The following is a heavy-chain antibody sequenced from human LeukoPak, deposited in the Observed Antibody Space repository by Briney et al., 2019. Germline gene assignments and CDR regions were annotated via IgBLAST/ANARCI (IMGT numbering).Heavy chain of an antibody. CDR1: GYTFTSYG. Sequence: ASVKVSCKASGYTFTSYGISWVRQAPGQGLEWMGWIGAYNGNTNYAQKLQGRVTMTTDTSTSTAYMELRSLRSDDTAVYYCARVIYDYGGNQLFDYWGQGTLVTVSS. D-gene: IGHD4-23*01. J-gene: IGHJ4*02. V-gene: IGHV1-18*01. CDR3: ARVIYDYGGNQLFDY. CDR2: IGAYNGNT.